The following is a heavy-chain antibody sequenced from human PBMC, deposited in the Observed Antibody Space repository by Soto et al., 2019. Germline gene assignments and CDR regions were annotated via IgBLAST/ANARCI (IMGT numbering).Heavy chain of an antibody. CDR1: AFSLSTGGVG. V-gene: IGHV2-5*02. CDR3: IQSRCGGDCLQSYASYYYSGMDV. Sequence: QITLKESGPTLVKPTQTLTLTCTFSAFSLSTGGVGVGWIRQPPGKALEWLALIYWDEDKRYSPSLRSRLTITKDTSKNQVVLTMTNMDPVDTATYYCIQSRCGGDCLQSYASYYYSGMDVWGQGTTVTVSS. CDR2: IYWDEDK. J-gene: IGHJ6*02. D-gene: IGHD2-21*02.